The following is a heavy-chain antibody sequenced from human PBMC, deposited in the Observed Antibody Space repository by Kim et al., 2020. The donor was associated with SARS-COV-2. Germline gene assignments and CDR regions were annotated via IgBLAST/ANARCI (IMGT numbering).Heavy chain of an antibody. Sequence: APVKVSCKASGYTFTSYSMHWVRQAPGQGLEWMGRINPNNGATIYAQKFQGRVTMTRDTSISTAYMELSSLRSDDTAFYYCARVPIVGPTGDFDYWGQGTLVTVSS. D-gene: IGHD1-26*01. J-gene: IGHJ4*02. V-gene: IGHV1-2*06. CDR1: GYTFTSYS. CDR2: INPNNGAT. CDR3: ARVPIVGPTGDFDY.